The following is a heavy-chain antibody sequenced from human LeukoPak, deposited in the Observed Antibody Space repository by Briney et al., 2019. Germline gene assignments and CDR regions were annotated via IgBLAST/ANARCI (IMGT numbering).Heavy chain of an antibody. D-gene: IGHD3-16*01. CDR3: ARLGLRRIMHFDI. CDR2: IYHSGST. J-gene: IGHJ3*02. CDR1: GGSISSSNW. V-gene: IGHV4-4*02. Sequence: SETLSLTCAVSGGSISSSNWWSWVRQPPGKGLEWIGEIYHSGSTNYNPSLKSRVTISVDKSKNQFSLKLSSVTAADTAVYYCARLGLRRIMHFDIWGQGTMVTVSS.